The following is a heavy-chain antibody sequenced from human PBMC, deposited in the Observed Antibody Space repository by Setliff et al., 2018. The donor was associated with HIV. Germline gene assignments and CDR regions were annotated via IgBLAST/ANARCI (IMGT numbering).Heavy chain of an antibody. V-gene: IGHV3-11*01. CDR2: ITSAGAI. Sequence: LRLSCTASEFTFSDYSMSWVRQAPGKGLEWVSYITSAGAIYYADSVKGRFTISRDNAKNSLYLQMNSLRAEDTAVYYCARVRGRGYYTLLYYFDDWGQGTLVTVS. D-gene: IGHD3-3*01. CDR1: EFTFSDYS. J-gene: IGHJ4*02. CDR3: ARVRGRGYYTLLYYFDD.